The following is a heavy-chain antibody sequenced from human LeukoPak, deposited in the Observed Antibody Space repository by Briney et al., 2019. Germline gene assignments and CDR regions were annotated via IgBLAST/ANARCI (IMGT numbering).Heavy chain of an antibody. CDR2: IRSKGYGGTA. CDR3: TREIRYFDWFQADY. V-gene: IGHV3-49*03. D-gene: IGHD3-9*01. CDR1: GFTFGDYS. Sequence: PGGSLRPSCTTSGFTFGDYSMSWFRQAPGKGLEWVGFIRSKGYGGTAEYAASVKGRFTISRDDSNSIAYLQMDSLKTEDTAVYYCTREIRYFDWFQADYWGQGTLVTVSS. J-gene: IGHJ4*02.